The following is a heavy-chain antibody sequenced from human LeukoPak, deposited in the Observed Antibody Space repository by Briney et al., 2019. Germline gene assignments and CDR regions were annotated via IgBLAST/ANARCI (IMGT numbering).Heavy chain of an antibody. CDR1: GDSISSGGYY. CDR3: ARIPSVGGAAEDWFDP. D-gene: IGHD6-13*01. CDR2: IYHSGST. V-gene: IGHV4-30-2*01. J-gene: IGHJ5*02. Sequence: PSETLSLTCTVSGDSISSGGYYWSWIRQPPGKGLEWIGYIYHSGSTYYNLSLKSRVTISVDMSKNQFSLQLSSVTAADTAMYYCARIPSVGGAAEDWFDPWGQGTLVTVFS.